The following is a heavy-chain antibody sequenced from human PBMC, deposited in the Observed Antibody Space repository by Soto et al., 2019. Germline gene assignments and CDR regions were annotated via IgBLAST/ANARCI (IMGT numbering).Heavy chain of an antibody. D-gene: IGHD3-10*01. V-gene: IGHV1-69*02. J-gene: IGHJ4*02. CDR1: GGTFSSYT. CDR2: IIPILGIA. Sequence: GASVKVSCKASGGTFSSYTISWVRQAPGQGLEWMGRIIPILGIANYAQKFQGRVTITADKSTSTAYMELSSLRSEDTAVYYCAILSSHITMVRGVIIPTTRAIDYWGQGTLVTVSS. CDR3: AILSSHITMVRGVIIPTTRAIDY.